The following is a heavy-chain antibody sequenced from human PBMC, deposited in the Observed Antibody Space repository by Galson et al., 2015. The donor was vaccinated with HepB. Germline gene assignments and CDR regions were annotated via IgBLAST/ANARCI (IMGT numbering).Heavy chain of an antibody. CDR1: GFTFSSYW. CDR2: ISYDGSNK. D-gene: IGHD6-13*01. Sequence: SLRLSCAAPGFTFSSYWMSWVRQAPGKGLEWVAVISYDGSNKYYADSVKGRFTISRDNSKNTLYLQMNSLRAEDTAVYYCAKWETAAAGTKWFDPWGQGTLVTVSS. CDR3: AKWETAAAGTKWFDP. J-gene: IGHJ5*02. V-gene: IGHV3-30*18.